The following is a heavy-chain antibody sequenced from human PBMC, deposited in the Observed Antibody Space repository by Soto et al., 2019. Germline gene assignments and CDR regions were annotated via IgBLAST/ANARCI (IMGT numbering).Heavy chain of an antibody. J-gene: IGHJ3*01. D-gene: IGHD3-3*01. V-gene: IGHV1-69*04. Sequence: GASVKVSCKAPGGTFSTYIISWVRQAPGQGLEWMGRIIPIPDITNYAQKFQGRVTVTADRSTSTAYMELTSLKSEDTAVYYCARDRITTRGDAFDLWGKGTMVTVSS. CDR3: ARDRITTRGDAFDL. CDR1: GGTFSTYI. CDR2: IIPIPDIT.